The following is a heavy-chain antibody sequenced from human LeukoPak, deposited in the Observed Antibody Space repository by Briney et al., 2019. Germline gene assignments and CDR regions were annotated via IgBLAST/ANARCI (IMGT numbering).Heavy chain of an antibody. D-gene: IGHD2-15*01. V-gene: IGHV1-2*02. CDR3: ASGLGYCNGGSCYLVQR. CDR2: INPNSGGT. J-gene: IGHJ4*02. Sequence: ASVKVSCKASGYTFTGYYMRWVRQAPGQGLEWMGWINPNSGGTNYAQKFQGRVTMTRDTSISTAYMELSRLRSDDTAVYYCASGLGYCNGGSCYLVQRWGQGTLVTVSS. CDR1: GYTFTGYY.